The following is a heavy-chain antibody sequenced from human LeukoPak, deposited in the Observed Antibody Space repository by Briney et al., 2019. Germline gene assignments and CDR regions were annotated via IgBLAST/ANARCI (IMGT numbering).Heavy chain of an antibody. CDR1: GGSISSSSYY. J-gene: IGHJ5*02. Sequence: SETLSLTCTVSGGSISSSSYYWGWIRQPPGKGLEWIGSIYYSGSTYYNPSLKSRVTISVDTSKNQFSLKLSSVTAADTAVYYCARDWGHGGSGNWFDPWGQGTLVTVSS. CDR2: IYYSGST. V-gene: IGHV4-39*07. CDR3: ARDWGHGGSGNWFDP. D-gene: IGHD3-10*01.